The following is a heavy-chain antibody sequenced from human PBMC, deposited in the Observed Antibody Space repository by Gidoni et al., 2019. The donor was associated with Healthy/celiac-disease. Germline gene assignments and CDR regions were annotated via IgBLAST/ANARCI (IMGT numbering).Heavy chain of an antibody. CDR3: ARCFGVVMGGGWFDP. CDR1: GGSCSGYY. J-gene: IGHJ5*02. Sequence: QVQLQQWGTGLLKPSETLSLTCAVDGGSCSGYYWSWIRQRPGKGLEWIGEINQRGSTNSNPSLQRRVTISVDTSKTPFSLKLSSVTAADTAVYYCARCFGVVMGGGWFDPWGQGTLVTVSS. CDR2: INQRGST. V-gene: IGHV4-34*01. D-gene: IGHD3-3*01.